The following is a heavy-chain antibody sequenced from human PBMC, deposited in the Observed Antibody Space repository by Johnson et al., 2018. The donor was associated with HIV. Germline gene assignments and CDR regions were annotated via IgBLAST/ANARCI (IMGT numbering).Heavy chain of an antibody. Sequence: VQLVESGGNVVQPGRSQRLSCAASGFTFSDYSMHWVRQAPGKGLEWVAIISNDGSNTYFADSVKGRFTISRDNFKNTVYLQMNSLRTVDTAVYYCARGMSSGPWAGGDAFDIWGQGTMVTVSS. CDR1: GFTFSDYS. J-gene: IGHJ3*02. CDR3: ARGMSSGPWAGGDAFDI. V-gene: IGHV3-30*01. CDR2: ISNDGSNT. D-gene: IGHD3-22*01.